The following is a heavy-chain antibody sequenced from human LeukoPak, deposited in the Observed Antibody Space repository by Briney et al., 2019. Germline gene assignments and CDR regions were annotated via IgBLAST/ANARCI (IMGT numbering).Heavy chain of an antibody. V-gene: IGHV3-48*01. CDR2: ISSSSSTI. Sequence: GGSLRLSCAASGFTFSSYSMNWVRQAPGKGLEWVSYISSSSSTIFYADSVKGRFTNSRDNAKNSLYLQMNSLRAEDTAVYYCARVDSSWSFDYWGQGTLVTVSS. CDR3: ARVDSSWSFDY. CDR1: GFTFSSYS. J-gene: IGHJ4*02. D-gene: IGHD6-13*01.